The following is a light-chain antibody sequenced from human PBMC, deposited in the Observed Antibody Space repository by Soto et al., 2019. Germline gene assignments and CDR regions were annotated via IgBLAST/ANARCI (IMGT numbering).Light chain of an antibody. CDR2: GAS. V-gene: IGKV3-15*01. CDR1: QSVSSN. J-gene: IGKJ1*01. Sequence: LVTKSPATMSVSPGDGATLSCRATQSVSSNLAWYQQKPVHAPRLLTYGASTRPTGIQATFSGSGSGTEFNVTISSLQYEDFAVYYCQQYNNWPSWTVGQGTRWIS. CDR3: QQYNNWPSWT.